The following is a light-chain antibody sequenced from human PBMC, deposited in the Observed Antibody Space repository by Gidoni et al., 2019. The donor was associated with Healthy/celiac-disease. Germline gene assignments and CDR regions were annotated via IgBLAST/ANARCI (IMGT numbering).Light chain of an antibody. CDR3: QAWDSSIV. CDR2: QDS. J-gene: IGLJ2*01. CDR1: KLGDKY. V-gene: IGLV3-1*01. Sequence: SYELTQPPSVSVSQGQTASITCSGDKLGDKYACWYQQKPGQSPVLVIYQDSKRPSGIPERFSGSNSGNTATLTISGTQAMDEADYYCQAWDSSIVFGGGTKLNVL.